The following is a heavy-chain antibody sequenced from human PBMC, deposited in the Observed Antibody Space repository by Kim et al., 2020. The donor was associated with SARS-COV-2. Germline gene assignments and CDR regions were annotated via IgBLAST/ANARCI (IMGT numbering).Heavy chain of an antibody. V-gene: IGHV3-74*01. D-gene: IGHD6-13*01. J-gene: IGHJ5*02. CDR3: AREPPGYSSSWYGSGGFDP. Sequence: GRFTISRDNAKNTLYLQMNSLRAEDTAVYYCAREPPGYSSSWYGSGGFDPWGQGTLVTVSS.